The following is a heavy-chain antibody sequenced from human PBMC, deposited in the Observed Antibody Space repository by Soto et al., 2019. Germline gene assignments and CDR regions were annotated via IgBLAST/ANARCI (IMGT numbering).Heavy chain of an antibody. J-gene: IGHJ5*02. CDR1: GYTFTSYG. Sequence: ASVQVSCKASGYTFTSYGISWVRQAPGQGLEWMGWISAYNGNTNYAQKLQGRVTMTTDTSTSTAYMELRSLRSDDTAVYYCARWWTTTVTTDWFDPWGQGTLVTVSS. V-gene: IGHV1-18*01. D-gene: IGHD4-17*01. CDR2: ISAYNGNT. CDR3: ARWWTTTVTTDWFDP.